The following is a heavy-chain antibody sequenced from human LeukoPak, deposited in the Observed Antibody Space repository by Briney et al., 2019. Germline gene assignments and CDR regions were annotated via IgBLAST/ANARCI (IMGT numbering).Heavy chain of an antibody. CDR2: ISSSSSTI. CDR3: ARVGRSGYTEDY. D-gene: IGHD5-12*01. V-gene: IGHV3-48*04. Sequence: GGSLSLSCAASGFAFSTYSIDWVRQAPGKGLEWLSYISSSSSTIYYADSVKGRFTVSRDNAENLVYLQMNSLGAEDTAVYYCARVGRSGYTEDYWGQGTLVTVAS. CDR1: GFAFSTYS. J-gene: IGHJ4*02.